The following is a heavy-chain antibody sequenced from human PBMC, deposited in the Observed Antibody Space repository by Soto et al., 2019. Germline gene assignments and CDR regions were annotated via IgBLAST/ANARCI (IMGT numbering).Heavy chain of an antibody. J-gene: IGHJ5*02. V-gene: IGHV3-23*01. CDR3: AKDVYKQPPSGRVDP. Sequence: PGGSLRLSCAASGFPFSDHAMSWVRQAPGKGLEWVSGISGSGAYIYYADSVKGRFTISRDNSKNMLYLQMNSLRAEDTAVYYCAKDVYKQPPSGRVDPWGQGTPVNGTS. CDR2: ISGSGAYI. CDR1: GFPFSDHA. D-gene: IGHD1-20*01.